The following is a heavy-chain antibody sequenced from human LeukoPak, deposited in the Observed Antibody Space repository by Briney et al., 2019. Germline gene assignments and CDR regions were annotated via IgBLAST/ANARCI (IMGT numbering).Heavy chain of an antibody. J-gene: IGHJ5*02. Sequence: PSETLSLTCTVSGGSITIYYWSWIRQPPGKGLEWIGRIYTSGSTNYNPSLKSRVTMSVDTSKNQFSLKLSSVTAADTAVYYCARDLIVGATHWFDPWRQGTLVTVSS. D-gene: IGHD1-26*01. V-gene: IGHV4-4*07. CDR1: GGSITIYY. CDR3: ARDLIVGATHWFDP. CDR2: IYTSGST.